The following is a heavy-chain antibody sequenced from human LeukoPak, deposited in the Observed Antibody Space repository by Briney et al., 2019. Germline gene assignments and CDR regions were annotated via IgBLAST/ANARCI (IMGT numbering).Heavy chain of an antibody. Sequence: ASVKVSCKASGYTFTGYYMHWVRQAPGQGLEWMGWINPNSGGTNYAQKLQGRVTMTRDTSISTAYMELSRLRSDDTAVYYCAREGGNGIAAAGYDYWGQGTLVTVSS. CDR3: AREGGNGIAAAGYDY. CDR1: GYTFTGYY. V-gene: IGHV1-2*02. D-gene: IGHD6-13*01. CDR2: INPNSGGT. J-gene: IGHJ4*02.